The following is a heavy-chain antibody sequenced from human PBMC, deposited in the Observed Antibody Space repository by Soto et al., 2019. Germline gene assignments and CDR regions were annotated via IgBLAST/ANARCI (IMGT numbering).Heavy chain of an antibody. J-gene: IGHJ3*02. CDR2: INAGNGNT. CDR3: ASPENCSGGSCYSYFDAFDI. V-gene: IGHV1-3*01. Sequence: GASVKVSCKASGYTFTSYAMHWVRQAPGQRLEWMGWINAGNGNTKYSQKFQGRVTITGDTSASTAYMELSSLRSEDTAVYYCASPENCSGGSCYSYFDAFDIWGQGTMVTVSS. D-gene: IGHD2-15*01. CDR1: GYTFTSYA.